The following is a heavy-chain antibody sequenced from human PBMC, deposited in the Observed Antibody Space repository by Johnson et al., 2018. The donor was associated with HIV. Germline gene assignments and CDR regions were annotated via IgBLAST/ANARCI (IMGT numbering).Heavy chain of an antibody. Sequence: QGQLVESGGGVVQPGRSLRLSCAASGFTLSSYGMHWVRRAPGKGLEWVAVIWYDGNNKYYADSVKGRFTISRDNAKNSLYLQMNSLRAEDTAVYYCARDSHNFWTDAFDIWGQGTMVTVSS. J-gene: IGHJ3*02. CDR1: GFTLSSYG. CDR2: IWYDGNNK. CDR3: ARDSHNFWTDAFDI. D-gene: IGHD3/OR15-3a*01. V-gene: IGHV3-33*01.